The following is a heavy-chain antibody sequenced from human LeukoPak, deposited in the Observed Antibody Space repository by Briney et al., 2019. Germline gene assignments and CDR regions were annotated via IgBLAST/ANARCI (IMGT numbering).Heavy chain of an antibody. J-gene: IGHJ2*01. V-gene: IGHV3-9*01. CDR3: VRSVVVVAATPTHFDL. CDR1: EFKFDVYA. CDR2: ISWSSGHM. Sequence: GGSLRLSCAAAEFKFDVYAVHWVRQRPGKGLEWVAGISWSSGHMKYAESVKGRFTISRDNARNALYLQMDGLRRDDTALYYCVRSVVVVAATPTHFDLWGRGTQVIVSS. D-gene: IGHD2-15*01.